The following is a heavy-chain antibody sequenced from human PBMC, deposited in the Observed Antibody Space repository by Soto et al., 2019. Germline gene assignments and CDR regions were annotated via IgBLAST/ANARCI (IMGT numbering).Heavy chain of an antibody. J-gene: IGHJ4*02. D-gene: IGHD5-18*01. V-gene: IGHV3-74*01. CDR1: GFSFSSYW. CDR2: IKTDGSST. CDR3: AKREGNTYGLFH. Sequence: EVQLVESGGGLVQPGGSLRLSCAASGFSFSSYWIHWVRQAPGKGLVWVSRIKTDGSSTDYADSVKGRFTISRDNAKNTLYLQMNSLSAEDTAVYSCAKREGNTYGLFHWGQGTPVTVSS.